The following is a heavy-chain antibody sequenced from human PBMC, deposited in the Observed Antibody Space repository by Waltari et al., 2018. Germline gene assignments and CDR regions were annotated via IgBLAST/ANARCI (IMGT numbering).Heavy chain of an antibody. Sequence: QVQLQESGPGLVKPSETLSLTCAVSGYSISSGYYWGWIRQPPGQGLEGIGSIYHSGSTYYNPSLKSRVTISVDTSKNQFSLKLSSVTAADTAVYYCAREWGAKYYYDSSGYFRYYFDYWGQGTLVTVSS. V-gene: IGHV4-38-2*02. CDR1: GYSISSGYY. CDR2: IYHSGST. CDR3: AREWGAKYYYDSSGYFRYYFDY. D-gene: IGHD3-22*01. J-gene: IGHJ4*02.